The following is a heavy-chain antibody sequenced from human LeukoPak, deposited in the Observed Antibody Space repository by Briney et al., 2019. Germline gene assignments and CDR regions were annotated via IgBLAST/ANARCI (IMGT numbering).Heavy chain of an antibody. Sequence: GRSLRLSCAASGFTFSSYAMHWVRQAPGKGQEWVAVISYDGSNKYYADSVKGRFTISRDNSKNTLYLQMNSLRAEDTAVYYCARAGHSSGYYSVFRYFDYWGQGTLVTVSS. CDR2: ISYDGSNK. V-gene: IGHV3-30-3*01. CDR3: ARAGHSSGYYSVFRYFDY. D-gene: IGHD3-22*01. J-gene: IGHJ4*02. CDR1: GFTFSSYA.